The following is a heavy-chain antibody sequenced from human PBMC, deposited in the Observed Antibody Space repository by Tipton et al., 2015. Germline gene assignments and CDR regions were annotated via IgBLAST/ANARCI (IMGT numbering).Heavy chain of an antibody. CDR3: AREGGDYYGSGTYYFAY. CDR1: GGTFSSYT. D-gene: IGHD3-10*01. V-gene: IGHV1-69*01. J-gene: IGHJ4*02. Sequence: QLVQSGAEVKKPGSSEKVSCKASGGTFSSYTVSWVRQAPGQGLEWMGGIIPIFGTPNYAQNFQGTVTITADESTSTAYLELSSLRSGDTAVYFCAREGGDYYGSGTYYFAYWGQGTLVTVSS. CDR2: IIPIFGTP.